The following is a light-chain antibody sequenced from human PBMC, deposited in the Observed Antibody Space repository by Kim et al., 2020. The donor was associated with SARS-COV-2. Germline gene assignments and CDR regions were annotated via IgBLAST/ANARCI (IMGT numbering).Light chain of an antibody. CDR3: NSRDSSGNLG. J-gene: IGLJ2*01. V-gene: IGLV3-19*01. Sequence: SSELPQDPAVSVALGQTVRITCQGDSLRSYYASWYQQKPGQAPVLVIYGKNNRPSGIPDRFSGSSSGNTASLTITGAQAEDEADYYCNSRDSSGNLGFGGGTKVTVL. CDR2: GKN. CDR1: SLRSYY.